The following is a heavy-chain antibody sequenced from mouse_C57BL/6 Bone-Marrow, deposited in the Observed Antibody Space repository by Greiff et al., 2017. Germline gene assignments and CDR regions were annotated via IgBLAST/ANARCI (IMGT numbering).Heavy chain of an antibody. Sequence: QVQLQQPGAELVKPGASVKMSCKASGYTFTSYWITWVKQRPGQGLEWIGDIYPDSGSTNYNEKFKSKATLTVDTSSSTAYMQLSSLTSEDSAVYYCARRLDDGYDYYAMDYWGQGTSVTVSS. V-gene: IGHV1-55*01. J-gene: IGHJ4*01. CDR3: ARRLDDGYDYYAMDY. D-gene: IGHD2-3*01. CDR1: GYTFTSYW. CDR2: IYPDSGST.